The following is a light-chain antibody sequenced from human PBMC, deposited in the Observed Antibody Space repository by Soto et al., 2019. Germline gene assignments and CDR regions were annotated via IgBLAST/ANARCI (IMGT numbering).Light chain of an antibody. Sequence: EIVLTQSPGTLSLSPGESATLSCRASQSISSSYLTWYQHKPGQAPRLLIYGASSRATGIPDRFSGSGSGTDFILTISRLEPEDFAVYYCQQYGSSSYTFGQGTQLEIK. J-gene: IGKJ2*01. CDR1: QSISSSY. V-gene: IGKV3-20*01. CDR2: GAS. CDR3: QQYGSSSYT.